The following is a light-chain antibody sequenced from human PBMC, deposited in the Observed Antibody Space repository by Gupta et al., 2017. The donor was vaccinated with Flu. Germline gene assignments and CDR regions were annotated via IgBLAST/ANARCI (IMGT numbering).Light chain of an antibody. V-gene: IGKV1-39*01. CDR2: AES. J-gene: IGKJ1*01. Sequence: PTSLSASVGDRVTLTCRASQSISSYLTWYQQKPGKAPKLLIYAESSLETGVPSRFSGSGSGTDFTLTISSLQPEDFANYYCQQSNSTPWTFGQGTKVEIK. CDR3: QQSNSTPWT. CDR1: QSISSY.